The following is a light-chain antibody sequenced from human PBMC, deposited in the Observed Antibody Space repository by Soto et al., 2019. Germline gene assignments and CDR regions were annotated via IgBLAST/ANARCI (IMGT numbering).Light chain of an antibody. CDR2: EVS. Sequence: QSALTQPASVSGSPGQSITISCTGSSSDVGSYNFVSWYQQRPGKAPEIVIYEVSKRSSGVSNRFSGSKSGNTASLTISGLRAEDEADYYCCSYAGKSTWVLGGGTQLTV. V-gene: IGLV2-23*02. CDR1: SSDVGSYNF. CDR3: CSYAGKSTWV. J-gene: IGLJ2*01.